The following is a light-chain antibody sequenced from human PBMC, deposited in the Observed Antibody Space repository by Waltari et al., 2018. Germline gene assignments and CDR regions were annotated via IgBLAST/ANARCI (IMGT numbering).Light chain of an antibody. J-gene: IGKJ1*01. V-gene: IGKV3-15*01. CDR2: GAS. CDR1: QNVNNY. CDR3: QQYNEWPRT. Sequence: EVVLTQSPATLSVSPGERATLTCRASQNVNNYLAWYQQKDGQAPRLLIYGASTRATGIPDRFSGSGSGTEFTLSISSLQSEDFAIYYCQQYNEWPRTFGQGTRVEI.